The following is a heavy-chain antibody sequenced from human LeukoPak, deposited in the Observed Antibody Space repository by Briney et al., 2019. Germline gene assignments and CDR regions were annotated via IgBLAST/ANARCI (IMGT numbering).Heavy chain of an antibody. D-gene: IGHD4-17*01. CDR1: GFSFSSYW. CDR3: TKYGDDDTPGLN. CDR2: IKEDGSDK. V-gene: IGHV3-7*02. J-gene: IGHJ4*02. Sequence: GGSLRLSCAASGFSFSSYWMTWVRQAPGKGLEWVANIKEDGSDKYYVDSVKGRFTVSRDNAKNSLYLQMNSLRAEDTAVYYCTKYGDDDTPGLNWGQGTLVTVSS.